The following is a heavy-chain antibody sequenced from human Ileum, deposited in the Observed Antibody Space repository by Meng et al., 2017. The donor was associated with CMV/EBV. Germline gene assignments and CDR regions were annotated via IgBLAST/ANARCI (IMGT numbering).Heavy chain of an antibody. CDR1: SYA. CDR3: ARDGVRRNPRNNYYGSESYPST. V-gene: IGHV7-4-1*02. D-gene: IGHD3-10*01. J-gene: IGHJ5*02. CDR2: INTNTGNP. Sequence: SYAMNWVRQAPGQGLEWMGWINTNTGNPTYAQGFTGRFVFSLDTSVSTAYLQISSLKAEDTAVYYCARDGVRRNPRNNYYGSESYPSTWGQGTLVTVSS.